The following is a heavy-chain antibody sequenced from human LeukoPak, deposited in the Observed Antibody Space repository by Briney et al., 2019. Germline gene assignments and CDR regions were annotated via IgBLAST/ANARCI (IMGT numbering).Heavy chain of an antibody. D-gene: IGHD3-9*01. Sequence: GGSLRLSCAASGFTFSDYYMSWIRQAPGKGLEWVSYISSSGSTIYYADSVKGRFTTSRDNAKNSLYLQMNSLRAEDTAVYYCARDRGRGYYDILTGYYKGSHFDYWGQGTLVTVSS. CDR3: ARDRGRGYYDILTGYYKGSHFDY. V-gene: IGHV3-11*01. J-gene: IGHJ4*02. CDR2: ISSSGSTI. CDR1: GFTFSDYY.